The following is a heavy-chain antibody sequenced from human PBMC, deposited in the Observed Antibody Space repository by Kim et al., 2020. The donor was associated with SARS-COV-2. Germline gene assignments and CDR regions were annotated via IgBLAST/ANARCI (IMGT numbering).Heavy chain of an antibody. CDR2: IGSGDQT. CDR1: GFTFNIHA. J-gene: IGHJ3*02. CDR3: AKDFVPGNGYFDAFDI. D-gene: IGHD3-22*01. Sequence: GGSLRLSCAASGFTFNIHAMSWVRQAPGKGLEWVSTIGSGDQTFYADSVKGRFTISRDDSKNTLYLQMNSLRAEDTAVYYCAKDFVPGNGYFDAFDIWGQGTKVTVSS. V-gene: IGHV3-23*01.